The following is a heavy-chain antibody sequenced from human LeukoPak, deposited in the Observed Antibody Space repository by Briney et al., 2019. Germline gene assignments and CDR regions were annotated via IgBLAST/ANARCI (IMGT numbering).Heavy chain of an antibody. CDR2: ISAYSGQT. Sequence: ASVKVSCKTYNYTFTSYGISWVRQAPGQGFEWLGWISAYSGQTNYAQKLQGRVTMTTDTSTSTAYMELRSLRSDDTAVYYCAREGGAVAGTSDYWGQGTLVTVSS. J-gene: IGHJ4*02. V-gene: IGHV1-18*01. CDR1: NYTFTSYG. CDR3: AREGGAVAGTSDY. D-gene: IGHD6-19*01.